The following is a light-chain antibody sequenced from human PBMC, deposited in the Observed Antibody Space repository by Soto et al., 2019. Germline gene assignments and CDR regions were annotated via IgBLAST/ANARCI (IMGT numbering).Light chain of an antibody. CDR1: QSVNSNY. Sequence: EIVLTQSPGTLSLFPGETAALSCRASQSVNSNYLVWYQLRYGQAPRLLIYGASIRATGIPDRFSGSGSGTDFTLTISGLEPEDFAMYYCQQYGGSAPITFGQGTRLEIE. CDR2: GAS. J-gene: IGKJ5*01. CDR3: QQYGGSAPIT. V-gene: IGKV3-20*01.